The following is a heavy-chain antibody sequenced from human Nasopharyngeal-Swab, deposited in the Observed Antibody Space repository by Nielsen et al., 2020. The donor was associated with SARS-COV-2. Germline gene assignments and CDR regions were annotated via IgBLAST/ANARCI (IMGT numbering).Heavy chain of an antibody. Sequence: SVKVCCKASGGTFSSYAISWVRQAPGQGLEWMGGIIPIFGTANYAQKFQGRVTITADESTSTAYMELSSLRSEDTAVYYCARDLYSGYDLNYWGQGTLVTVSS. CDR2: IIPIFGTA. CDR3: ARDLYSGYDLNY. J-gene: IGHJ4*02. V-gene: IGHV1-69*13. CDR1: GGTFSSYA. D-gene: IGHD5-12*01.